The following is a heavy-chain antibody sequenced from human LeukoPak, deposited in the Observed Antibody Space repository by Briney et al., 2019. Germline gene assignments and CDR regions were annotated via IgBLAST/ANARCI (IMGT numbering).Heavy chain of an antibody. CDR1: GFTFSNYA. CDR2: IGGSGSGGST. CDR3: AKDFGVAAAGTTYDY. D-gene: IGHD6-13*01. J-gene: IGHJ4*02. V-gene: IGHV3-23*01. Sequence: PGGSLRLSCAASGFTFSNYAMSWVRQAPGRGLEWVSAIGGSGSGGSTYYADSVKGRFTISRDNSKNTLYLQMNSLRAEDTAVYYCAKDFGVAAAGTTYDYWGQGTLVTVSS.